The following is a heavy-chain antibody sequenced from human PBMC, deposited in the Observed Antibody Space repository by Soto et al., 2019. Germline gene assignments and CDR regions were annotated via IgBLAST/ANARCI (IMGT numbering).Heavy chain of an antibody. D-gene: IGHD2-2*01. CDR1: GFTFSTYA. Sequence: EVQLLESGGGLAQPGGSLRLSCAASGFTFSTYAMSWVRQAPGKGLEWVATISGSGGDTYYADSVKGRFTISRDNSKDTLYLQMNSLRGDDTAVYYCAKHVVPAAMGYFDYWGQGTLVTVSS. J-gene: IGHJ4*02. CDR3: AKHVVPAAMGYFDY. V-gene: IGHV3-23*01. CDR2: ISGSGGDT.